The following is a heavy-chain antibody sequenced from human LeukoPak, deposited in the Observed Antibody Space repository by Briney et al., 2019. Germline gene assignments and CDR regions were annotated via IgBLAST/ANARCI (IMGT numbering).Heavy chain of an antibody. CDR1: GYTFTGYY. Sequence: ASVKVSCKASGYTFTGYYMHWVRQAPGQGLEWMGWISAYNGNTNYAQKLQGRVTMTTDTSTSTAYMELRSLRSDDTAVYYCASYAREGAIEPRHDYWGQGTLVTVSS. CDR2: ISAYNGNT. D-gene: IGHD1-26*01. V-gene: IGHV1-18*04. J-gene: IGHJ4*02. CDR3: ASYAREGAIEPRHDY.